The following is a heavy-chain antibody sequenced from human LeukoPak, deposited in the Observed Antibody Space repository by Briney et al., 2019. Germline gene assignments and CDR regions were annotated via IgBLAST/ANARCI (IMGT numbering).Heavy chain of an antibody. D-gene: IGHD3-16*01. CDR3: AKDQNYGLDAFDI. Sequence: PGGSLRLSCAASGFTFSDYYMSWIRQAPGKGLEWVSYISSSGSTIYYADSVKGRFTISRDNAKNSLYLQMNSLRAEDTAVYYCAKDQNYGLDAFDIWGQGTMVTVSS. J-gene: IGHJ3*02. V-gene: IGHV3-11*01. CDR2: ISSSGSTI. CDR1: GFTFSDYY.